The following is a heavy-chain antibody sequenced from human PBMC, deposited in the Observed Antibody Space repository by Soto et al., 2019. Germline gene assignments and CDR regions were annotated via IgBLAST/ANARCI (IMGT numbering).Heavy chain of an antibody. Sequence: PGGSLRLSCAASGFTFSSYGMHWVRQAPGKGLEWVAVISYDGSNKYYADSVKGRFTISRDNSKNTLYLQMNSLRAEDTAVYYCAKDRSSGWECFQHWGQGTLVTVSS. CDR1: GFTFSSYG. CDR3: AKDRSSGWECFQH. J-gene: IGHJ1*01. CDR2: ISYDGSNK. V-gene: IGHV3-30*18. D-gene: IGHD6-19*01.